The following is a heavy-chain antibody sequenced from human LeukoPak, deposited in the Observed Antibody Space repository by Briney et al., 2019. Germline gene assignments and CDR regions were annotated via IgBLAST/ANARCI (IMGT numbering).Heavy chain of an antibody. CDR1: GGSFSGYY. V-gene: IGHV4-34*01. CDR2: INHSGGT. J-gene: IGHJ4*02. Sequence: SETLSLTCAVYGGSFSGYYWSWIRQPPGKGLEWIGEINHSGGTNYNPSLKSRVTISVDTSKNQFSLKLSSVTAADTAVYYCARLPPRGDFRRWKPIIDYWGQGTLVTVSS. D-gene: IGHD2-21*02. CDR3: ARLPPRGDFRRWKPIIDY.